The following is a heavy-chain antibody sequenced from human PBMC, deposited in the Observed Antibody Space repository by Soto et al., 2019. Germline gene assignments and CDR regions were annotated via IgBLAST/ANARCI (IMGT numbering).Heavy chain of an antibody. CDR1: GGTFSSSA. D-gene: IGHD2-21*01. CDR3: ARRREGPHIVVVGSPTDAFDI. CDR2: IIPIFGTA. J-gene: IGHJ3*02. Sequence: GASVKVTCKASGGTFSSSAISWVRQAPGQGLEWMGGIIPIFGTANYAQKFQGRVTITADKSKNQFSLKLSSVTAADTAVYYCARRREGPHIVVVGSPTDAFDIWGQGTMVTVSS. V-gene: IGHV1-69*06.